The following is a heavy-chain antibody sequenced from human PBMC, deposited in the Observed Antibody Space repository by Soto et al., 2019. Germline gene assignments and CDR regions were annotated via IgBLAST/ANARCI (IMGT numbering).Heavy chain of an antibody. CDR2: ISGSGGST. CDR3: AKTFMITFGGVIVPWFEY. CDR1: GFAFSSYA. Sequence: EVQLLESGGGLVQPGGSLRLSCAACGFAFSSYAMSWIRQAPGKGLEWVSAISGSGGSTYYADSVKGRFTISRDNSKNTLYLQMNSLRAEDTAVYYCAKTFMITFGGVIVPWFEYWGQGTLVTVSS. V-gene: IGHV3-23*01. D-gene: IGHD3-16*02. J-gene: IGHJ4*02.